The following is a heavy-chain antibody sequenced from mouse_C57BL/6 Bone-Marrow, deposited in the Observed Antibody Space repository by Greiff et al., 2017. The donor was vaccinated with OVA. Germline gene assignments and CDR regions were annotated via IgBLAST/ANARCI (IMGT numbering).Heavy chain of an antibody. D-gene: IGHD4-1*01. J-gene: IGHJ1*03. CDR2: INPSIGGT. V-gene: IGHV1-53*01. Sequence: QVQLKQPGTELVKPGASVKLSCKASGYTFTSYWMHWVKPRPGQGLEWIGNINPSIGGTNYNEKFKSKATLTVDKSSSTAYMQLSSLTSEDSAVYYCARPVTGTGYFDVWGTGTTVTVSS. CDR3: ARPVTGTGYFDV. CDR1: GYTFTSYW.